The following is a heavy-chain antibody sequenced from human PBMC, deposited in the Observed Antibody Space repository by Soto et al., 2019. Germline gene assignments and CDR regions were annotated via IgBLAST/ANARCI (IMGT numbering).Heavy chain of an antibody. Sequence: QVQLQESGPGLVKPSQTLSITCTVSGGSISSGGYYWSWIRQHPGKGLEWIGYIYYSGSTYYNPSLKSRVTISVDTSKNQLSLKLSSVTAADTAVYYCARSSVLLATISFDYWGQGTLVTVSP. V-gene: IGHV4-31*03. CDR1: GGSISSGGYY. J-gene: IGHJ4*02. D-gene: IGHD5-12*01. CDR2: IYYSGST. CDR3: ARSSVLLATISFDY.